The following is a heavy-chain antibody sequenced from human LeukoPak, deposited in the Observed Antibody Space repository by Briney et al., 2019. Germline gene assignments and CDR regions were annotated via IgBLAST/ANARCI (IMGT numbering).Heavy chain of an antibody. D-gene: IGHD6-6*01. Sequence: SETLSLICAVYGGSFSGYYWSWIRQPPRKGLEWIGEINHSGSTNYNPSLKSRVTISVDTSKNQFSLKLSSVTAADTAVYYCARGKAAKAARPLFDYWGQGTLVTVSS. CDR2: INHSGST. CDR1: GGSFSGYY. J-gene: IGHJ4*02. CDR3: ARGKAAKAARPLFDY. V-gene: IGHV4-34*01.